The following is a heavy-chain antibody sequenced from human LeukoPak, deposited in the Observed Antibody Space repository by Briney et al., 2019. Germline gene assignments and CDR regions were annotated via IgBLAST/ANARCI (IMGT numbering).Heavy chain of an antibody. CDR2: INPNSGGT. CDR1: GYTFTDYC. CDR3: ARKDIAVAGLHYYGMDV. V-gene: IGHV1-2*02. D-gene: IGHD6-19*01. Sequence: VSVKVSCKASGYTFTDYCIHWVRQAPGQGLEWMGWINPNSGGTNYAQKFRGRVTMTRDTSISTAYMELSRLRSDDTAVYFCARKDIAVAGLHYYGMDVWGQGTTVTVSS. J-gene: IGHJ6*02.